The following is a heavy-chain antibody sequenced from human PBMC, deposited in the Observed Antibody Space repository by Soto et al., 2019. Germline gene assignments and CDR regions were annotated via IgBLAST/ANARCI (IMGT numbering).Heavy chain of an antibody. CDR2: INPSGGST. CDR3: VRIIFEWLLDQREYYFYGMDV. V-gene: IGHV1-46*01. Sequence: MQWHQHKNEQGLEWMGIINPSGGSTSYAQKFQGRVTMTRDTSTSTVYMELSSLRSEDTAVYYCVRIIFEWLLDQREYYFYGMDVRGQGTTVTVSS. D-gene: IGHD3-3*01. J-gene: IGHJ6*02.